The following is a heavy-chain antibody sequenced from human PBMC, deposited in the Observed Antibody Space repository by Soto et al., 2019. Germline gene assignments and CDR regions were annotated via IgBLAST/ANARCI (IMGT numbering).Heavy chain of an antibody. J-gene: IGHJ5*02. CDR2: IYWDDDK. V-gene: IGHV2-5*02. CDR1: GFSLSTSGVG. CDR3: AQRHNSQYVFWSGYPRHYNGLTP. D-gene: IGHD3-3*01. Sequence: SGPTLVNPTQTLTLTCTFSGFSLSTSGVGVGWIRQPPGKALEWLALIYWDDDKRYSPSLKSRLTITKDTSKNQVLLTMTNMDPVDTAAYYCAQRHNSQYVFWSGYPRHYNGLTPWGQGTLVTVSS.